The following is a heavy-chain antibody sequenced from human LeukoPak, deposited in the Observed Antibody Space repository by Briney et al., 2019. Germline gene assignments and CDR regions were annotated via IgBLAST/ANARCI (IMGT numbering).Heavy chain of an antibody. CDR3: ARDGFYYDTSGYYFLDY. CDR1: GGSISSYY. J-gene: IGHJ4*02. CDR2: MYSSGST. Sequence: SETLSLTCSVSGGSISSYYWSWIRQPAGKGLEWIGRMYSSGSTNYNLSLKSRVTMSVDTSKNQFSLKLNSVTAADTAVYYCARDGFYYDTSGYYFLDYWGQGTLVTVSS. D-gene: IGHD3-22*01. V-gene: IGHV4-4*07.